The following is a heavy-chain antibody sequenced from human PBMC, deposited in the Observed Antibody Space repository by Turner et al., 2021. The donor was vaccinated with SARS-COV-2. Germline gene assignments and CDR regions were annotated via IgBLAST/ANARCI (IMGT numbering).Heavy chain of an antibody. V-gene: IGHV4-39*01. D-gene: IGHD1-26*01. J-gene: IGHJ4*02. CDR2: IYYSGST. Sequence: QLQLQESGPGLVKPSEPLSLTCAVSGGSISSSSYYWGWIRQPPGKGLEWIGSIYYSGSTYYNPSLKSRVTISVDTSKNQFSLKLSSVTAADTAVYYCATRTVDLSGSCYCFDYWGQGTLVTVSS. CDR1: GGSISSSSYY. CDR3: ATRTVDLSGSCYCFDY.